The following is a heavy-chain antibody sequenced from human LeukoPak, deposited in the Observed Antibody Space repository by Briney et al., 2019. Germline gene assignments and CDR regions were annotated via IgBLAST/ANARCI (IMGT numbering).Heavy chain of an antibody. D-gene: IGHD6-13*01. CDR2: IYWNDDK. Sequence: SGPTLVKPTQTLTLTCTFSGFSLSTSGVGVGWIRQPPGKALEWLALIYWNDDKRYSPSLKSRLTITKDTSKNQVVLTMTNMDPVDTATYYRAHRSIAAAGKGWFDPWGQGTLVTVSS. J-gene: IGHJ5*02. V-gene: IGHV2-5*01. CDR3: AHRSIAAAGKGWFDP. CDR1: GFSLSTSGVG.